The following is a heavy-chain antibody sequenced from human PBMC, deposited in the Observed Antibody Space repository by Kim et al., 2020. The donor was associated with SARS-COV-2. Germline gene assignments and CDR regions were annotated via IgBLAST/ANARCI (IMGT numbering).Heavy chain of an antibody. Sequence: ADTVKVRFTNSRDNAKNSLYLQRHSLGAEDTAVYYCASPIDDYYYYGMDVWGQGTTVTVSS. D-gene: IGHD3-22*01. V-gene: IGHV3-11*01. J-gene: IGHJ6*02. CDR3: ASPIDDYYYYGMDV.